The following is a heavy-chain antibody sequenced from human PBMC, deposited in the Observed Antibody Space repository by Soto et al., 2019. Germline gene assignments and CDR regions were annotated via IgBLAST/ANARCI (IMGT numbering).Heavy chain of an antibody. J-gene: IGHJ6*02. CDR3: ARNLRGVGISPPAGRYYYYYKMVV. CDR1: GGSVSSGSYS. Sequence: SETLSLTCTVSGGSVSSGSYSWSWIWQPPGKGLELIGCIYYSGSTNYNPSLKSRVTISVDTSKNQFSLKLSSVTAADTAMYYCARNLRGVGISPPAGRYYYYYKMVVWGQGTTVTVSS. D-gene: IGHD1-26*01. V-gene: IGHV4-61*01. CDR2: IYYSGST.